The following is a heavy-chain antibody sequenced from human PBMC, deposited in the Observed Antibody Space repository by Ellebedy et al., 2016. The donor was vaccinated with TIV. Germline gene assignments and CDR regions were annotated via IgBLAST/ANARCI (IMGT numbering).Heavy chain of an antibody. D-gene: IGHD3-3*01. CDR1: GGSISSGDYY. V-gene: IGHV4-31*03. Sequence: MPSETLSLTCTVSGGSISSGDYYWSWIRQHPGKGLEWIGYIYYSGSTYYNPSLKSRVAISVDTSKNQFSLRLSSVTAADTAVYYCARRKITIFGVTDAFDIWGQGTVVTVSS. CDR2: IYYSGST. CDR3: ARRKITIFGVTDAFDI. J-gene: IGHJ3*02.